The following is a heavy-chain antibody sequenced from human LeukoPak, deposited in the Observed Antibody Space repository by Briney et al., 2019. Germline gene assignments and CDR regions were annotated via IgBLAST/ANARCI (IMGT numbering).Heavy chain of an antibody. J-gene: IGHJ5*02. CDR2: TGLSSSYI. Sequence: GGSLRLFCAASGFSLNIYDMVWVRQAPGKGLEWIASTGLSSSYIGYADSVKGRFSISRDNGENSVYLQMNSLRAEDTAVYFCARERSYYSGATCSLDLWGQGTLVTVSS. CDR3: ARERSYYSGATCSLDL. V-gene: IGHV3-21*01. D-gene: IGHD2-15*01. CDR1: GFSLNIYD.